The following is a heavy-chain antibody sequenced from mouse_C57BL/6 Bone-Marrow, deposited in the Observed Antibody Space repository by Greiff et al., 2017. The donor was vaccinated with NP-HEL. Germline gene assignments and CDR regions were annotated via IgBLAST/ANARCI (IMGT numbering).Heavy chain of an antibody. D-gene: IGHD2-1*01. CDR3: VRGNFYAMDY. CDR1: GFSLSSYG. CDR2: IWSDGIT. V-gene: IGHV2-6-1*01. Sequence: ESGPGLVAPSQSLSITCTISGFSLSSYGVHWVRQPPGKGLEWLVVIWSDGITTYNSTLKSRLSISKDNSKSQVFFKMNSLQTDDTAMYYCVRGNFYAMDYWGQGTSVTVSS. J-gene: IGHJ4*01.